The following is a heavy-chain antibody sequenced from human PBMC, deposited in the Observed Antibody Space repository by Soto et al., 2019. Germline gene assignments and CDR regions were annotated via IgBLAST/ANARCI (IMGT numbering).Heavy chain of an antibody. CDR3: AKGASHAPFEK. Sequence: EVHLLESGGDLVLPGGSLRLSCAASGFAFNDFAMSWVRQAPGKGPEWLSTISGSGDKTFHSDSVKGRFDISRDHSNSMRFWQMTSLRAEDTAIYYCAKGASHAPFEKWGRGTLVTVAS. CDR1: GFAFNDFA. CDR2: ISGSGDKT. V-gene: IGHV3-23*01. J-gene: IGHJ4*02.